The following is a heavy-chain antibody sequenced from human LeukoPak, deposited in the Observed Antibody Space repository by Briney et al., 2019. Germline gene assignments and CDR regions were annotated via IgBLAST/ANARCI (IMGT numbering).Heavy chain of an antibody. J-gene: IGHJ6*02. V-gene: IGHV3-7*01. Sequence: GGSLRLSCAASGFTFTNFWMTWVRPGPGKGLDWAANIKKDGSEKYYVDAVKGRFTISRDNAKNSLYLQMNNLRVEDTAVYYCGRNMDVWGQGTTVTVSS. CDR3: GRNMDV. CDR2: IKKDGSEK. CDR1: GFTFTNFW.